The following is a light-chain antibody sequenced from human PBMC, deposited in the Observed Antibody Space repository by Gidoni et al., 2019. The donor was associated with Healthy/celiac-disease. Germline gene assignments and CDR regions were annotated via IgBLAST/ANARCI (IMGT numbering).Light chain of an antibody. CDR1: RLRSYY. J-gene: IGLJ2*01. CDR3: NSRDSSGNHLGV. V-gene: IGLV3-19*01. CDR2: GKN. Sequence: SSELTPDPAVSVSLGQTVRITCQGDRLRSYYASWYQQRPGQAPVLVIYGKNNRPSGIPTRFSGSSSGDTASLTIAGAQAEDEADYYCNSRDSSGNHLGVFGGGTKLTVL.